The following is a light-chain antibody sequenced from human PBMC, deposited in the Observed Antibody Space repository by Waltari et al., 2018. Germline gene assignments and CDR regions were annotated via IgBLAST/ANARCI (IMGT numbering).Light chain of an antibody. CDR1: QDITTS. J-gene: IGKJ2*01. V-gene: IGKV1-33*01. CDR2: DAS. CDR3: QHYHSLPYT. Sequence: DIQLTQSPSSLSAAVGDRVTITCQATQDITTSLSWVQQKPGKAPQLLIYDASSLQAGVPSRFSGTGSGTAFSFTITSLQPEDSATYYCQHYHSLPYTFGRGTKRQIK.